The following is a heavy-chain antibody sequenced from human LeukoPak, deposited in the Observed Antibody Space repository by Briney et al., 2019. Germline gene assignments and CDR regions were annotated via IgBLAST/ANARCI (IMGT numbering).Heavy chain of an antibody. D-gene: IGHD2-2*01. J-gene: IGHJ6*03. CDR3: ARGTIVVVPAALYYYYMDV. CDR1: GGSISSYY. CDR2: IYYSGST. V-gene: IGHV4-59*01. Sequence: SETLSLTCTVSGGSISSYYWSWIRQPPGKGLEWIGYIYYSGSTNYNPSLKSRVTISVDTSKNQFSLKLSSVTAADTAVYYCARGTIVVVPAALYYYYMDVWGKGTTVTVSS.